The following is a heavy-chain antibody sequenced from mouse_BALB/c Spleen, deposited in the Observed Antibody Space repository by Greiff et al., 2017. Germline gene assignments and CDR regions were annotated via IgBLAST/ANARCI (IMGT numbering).Heavy chain of an antibody. V-gene: IGHV10-1*02. Sequence: EVQLVESGGGLVQPKGSLKLSCAASGFTFNTYAMNWVRQAPGKGLEWVARIRSKSNNYATYYADSVKDRFTISRDDSQSMLYLLMNNLKTEDTAMYYCVRQESLGDWYFDYWGQGTTLTVSS. J-gene: IGHJ2*01. CDR2: IRSKSNNYAT. CDR3: VRQESLGDWYFDY. D-gene: IGHD3-3*01. CDR1: GFTFNTYA.